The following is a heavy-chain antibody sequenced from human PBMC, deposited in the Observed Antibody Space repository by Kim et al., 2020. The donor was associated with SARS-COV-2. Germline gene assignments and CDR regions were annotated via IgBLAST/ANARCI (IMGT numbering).Heavy chain of an antibody. J-gene: IGHJ3*02. D-gene: IGHD3-22*01. V-gene: IGHV3-30*07. CDR3: ARFYDSSGSNAFDI. Sequence: YPESWKGRFTIPRDDSKNALYLQMNSLGAEDTAVYYCARFYDSSGSNAFDIWGQGTVVTVSS.